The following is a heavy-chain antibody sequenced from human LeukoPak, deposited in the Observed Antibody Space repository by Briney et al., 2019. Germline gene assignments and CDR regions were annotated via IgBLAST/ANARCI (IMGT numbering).Heavy chain of an antibody. CDR2: ISSSSSDI. CDR3: ARGVTTATITPLLC. Sequence: GGSLRLSCAASGFPFSSYAMAWVRQAPGRGLEWVSSISSSSSDIYDADSVKGRFTISRDNAKNSLYLQMNSLRAEDTAVYYCARGVTTATITPLLCWGQGTLVTVSS. D-gene: IGHD5-24*01. CDR1: GFPFSSYA. V-gene: IGHV3-21*01. J-gene: IGHJ4*02.